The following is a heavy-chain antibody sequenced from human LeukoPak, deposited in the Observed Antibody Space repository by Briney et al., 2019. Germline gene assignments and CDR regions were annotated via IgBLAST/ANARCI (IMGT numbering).Heavy chain of an antibody. D-gene: IGHD2-2*01. J-gene: IGHJ6*02. Sequence: GGSLRLSCAASGFTFSSYAMSWVRQAPGKGLEWVSAISGSGGSTYYADSVKGRFTISRDNTKNTLYLQMNSLRAEDTAVYYCARYQLQLTTGYYYYYGMDVWGQGTTVTVSS. CDR1: GFTFSSYA. V-gene: IGHV3-23*01. CDR3: ARYQLQLTTGYYYYYGMDV. CDR2: ISGSGGST.